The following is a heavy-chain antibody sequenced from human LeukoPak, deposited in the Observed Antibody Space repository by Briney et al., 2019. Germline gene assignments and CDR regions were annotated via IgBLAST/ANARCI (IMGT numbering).Heavy chain of an antibody. Sequence: ASVKVSCKASGYTFSGYYVHWVRQAPGQGFERMGWINPDSGATNYAQKFQGRATMTRDTSISTAYMEVSRLRSDDTAVYYCARDFTGDYFDYWGQGTLVTVSS. CDR1: GYTFSGYY. CDR3: ARDFTGDYFDY. D-gene: IGHD3-16*01. CDR2: INPDSGAT. V-gene: IGHV1-2*02. J-gene: IGHJ4*02.